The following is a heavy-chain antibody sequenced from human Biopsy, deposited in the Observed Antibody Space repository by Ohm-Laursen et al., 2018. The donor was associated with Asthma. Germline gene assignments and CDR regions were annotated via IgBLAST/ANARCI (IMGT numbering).Heavy chain of an antibody. CDR2: IVFASGAT. Sequence: GASVKVSCNASGVALSGYTFEWVRQARGLGLEWIAWIVFASGATNYAQNFQDRLTVTRDMSAGSVSMELRGLSSTDTAVYYCAAGRTSPQGESLTWGQGTLVSVSS. J-gene: IGHJ5*01. CDR1: GVALSGYT. V-gene: IGHV1-58*01. CDR3: AAGRTSPQGESLT. D-gene: IGHD2/OR15-2a*01.